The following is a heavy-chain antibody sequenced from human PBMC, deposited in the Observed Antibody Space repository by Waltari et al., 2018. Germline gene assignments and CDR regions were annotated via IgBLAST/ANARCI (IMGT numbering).Heavy chain of an antibody. CDR2: ISFDGKKI. D-gene: IGHD4-17*01. V-gene: IGHV3-30*02. J-gene: IGHJ3*01. CDR1: GFIFSSHG. CDR3: AKDGDYSLTEYDAFDV. Sequence: VQLLESGGGVVQPGGSLRLSCAASGFIFSSHGMHWVRQIPGKGREWVAFISFDGKKIFDADSVRGRFTISRDNSNNIVFLQMNSLRPEDSGVYYCAKDGDYSLTEYDAFDVWGQGTVVTVSP.